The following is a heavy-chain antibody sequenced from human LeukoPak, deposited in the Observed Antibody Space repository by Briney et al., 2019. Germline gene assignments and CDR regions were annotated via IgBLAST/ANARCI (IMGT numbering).Heavy chain of an antibody. V-gene: IGHV3-23*01. CDR3: ARSRSYDYVWGSYRPDYFDY. J-gene: IGHJ4*02. Sequence: GGSLRLSCAASGFTFSSYAMSWVRQAPGKGLEWVSAISRSGGGTYYADSVKGRFTISRDNSKNTLYLQMNSLRAEDTAVYYCARSRSYDYVWGSYRPDYFDYWGQGTLVTVSS. CDR1: GFTFSSYA. D-gene: IGHD3-16*02. CDR2: ISRSGGGT.